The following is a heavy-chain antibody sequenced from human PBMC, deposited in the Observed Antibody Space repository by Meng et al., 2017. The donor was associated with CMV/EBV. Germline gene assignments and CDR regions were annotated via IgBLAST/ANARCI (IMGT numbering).Heavy chain of an antibody. D-gene: IGHD1-26*01. V-gene: IGHV5-51*01. CDR3: AGTWEPYAFDI. CDR2: IYPGDSDT. Sequence: GGSLRLSCKGSGYSFTSYWIGWVRQMPGKGPEWMGIIYPGDSDTRYSPSFQGQVTISADKSISTAYLQWSSLKASDTAMYYCAGTWEPYAFDIWGQGTMVTVSS. J-gene: IGHJ3*02. CDR1: GYSFTSYW.